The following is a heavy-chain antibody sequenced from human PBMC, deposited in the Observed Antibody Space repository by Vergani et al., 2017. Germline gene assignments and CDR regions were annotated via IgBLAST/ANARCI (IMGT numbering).Heavy chain of an antibody. CDR1: GVSLSGYY. Sequence: QVQLQESGPGLVRPSETLSLTCTVSGVSLSGYYWNWIRQTPGEGLEWIGYVEDSGYFNYNPSLKTPVSMSSDTSNNQFSLKLSSVTAADTAVYFCARHSTVEWLVKLGWIDPWGQGILVTVSS. V-gene: IGHV4-59*08. D-gene: IGHD6-19*01. CDR2: VEDSGYF. CDR3: ARHSTVEWLVKLGWIDP. J-gene: IGHJ5*02.